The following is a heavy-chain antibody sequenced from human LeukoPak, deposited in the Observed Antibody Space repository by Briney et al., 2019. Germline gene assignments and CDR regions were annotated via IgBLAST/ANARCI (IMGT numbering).Heavy chain of an antibody. D-gene: IGHD4/OR15-4a*01. CDR1: GFTFSKAW. CDR3: ARDGAMGAGPDHFHY. CDR2: IRSSGNTI. J-gene: IGHJ4*02. Sequence: GGSLRLSCAASGFTFSKAWMSWVRQAPGKGLEWGSYIRSSGNTIYYADCAKGGFTIYRETDKKSMSLRMNSLRAEDTVFYYCARDGAMGAGPDHFHYWGQGTLVTVSS. V-gene: IGHV3-11*04.